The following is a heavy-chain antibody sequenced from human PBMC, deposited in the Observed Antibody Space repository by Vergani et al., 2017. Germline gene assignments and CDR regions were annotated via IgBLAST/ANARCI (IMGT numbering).Heavy chain of an antibody. D-gene: IGHD3-3*01. Sequence: QITLKESGPTLVKPTQTLTLTCTFSGFSLSTSGVGVGWIRQPPGKALEWLALIYWDDDKRYSPSLKSRLTITKDTSNNNVVLTMTNMDPVDTATYYCAHSSGSTIFGVVIPHNDFDYWGQGTLVTVSS. CDR1: GFSLSTSGVG. CDR3: AHSSGSTIFGVVIPHNDFDY. CDR2: IYWDDDK. V-gene: IGHV2-5*02. J-gene: IGHJ4*02.